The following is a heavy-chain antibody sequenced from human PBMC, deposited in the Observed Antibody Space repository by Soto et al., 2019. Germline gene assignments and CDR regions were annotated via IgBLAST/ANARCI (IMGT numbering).Heavy chain of an antibody. Sequence: SETLSLTCTVSGGSISSGGYYWSWIRQHPGKGLEWIGYIYYSGSTNYNPSLKSRVTISVDTSKNQFSLKLSSVTAADTAVYYCARPVSSGWYGWFDPRGQGTLVTVSS. D-gene: IGHD6-19*01. CDR1: GGSISSGGYY. V-gene: IGHV4-61*08. CDR3: ARPVSSGWYGWFDP. CDR2: IYYSGST. J-gene: IGHJ5*02.